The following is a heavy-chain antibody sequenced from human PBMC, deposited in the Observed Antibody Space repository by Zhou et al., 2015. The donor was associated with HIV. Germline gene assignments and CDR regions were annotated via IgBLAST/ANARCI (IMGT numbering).Heavy chain of an antibody. V-gene: IGHV1-69*02. J-gene: IGHJ5*02. CDR1: GGTFSSYT. D-gene: IGHD1-26*01. CDR2: IIPILGIA. CDR3: ARVPSGSDWYWFDP. Sequence: QVQLVQSGAEVKKPGSSVKVSCKASGGTFSSYTISWVRQAPGQGLEWMGRIIPILGIANYAQKFQGRVTITADKSTSTAYMELSSLRSEDTAVYYCARVPSGSDWYWFDPWGQGTLVTVSS.